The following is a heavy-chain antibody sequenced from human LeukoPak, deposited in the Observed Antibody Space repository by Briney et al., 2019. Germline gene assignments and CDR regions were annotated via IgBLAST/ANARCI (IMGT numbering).Heavy chain of an antibody. CDR3: ARDRPGGLRFLEWLSGAAFDI. CDR1: GFTFSSYS. D-gene: IGHD3-3*01. Sequence: GGSLRLSCAASGFTFSSYSMNWVRQAPGKGLEWASSISSSSSYIYYADSVKGRFTISRDNAKNSLYLQMNSLRAEDTAVYYCARDRPGGLRFLEWLSGAAFDIWGQGTMVTVSS. V-gene: IGHV3-21*01. CDR2: ISSSSSYI. J-gene: IGHJ3*02.